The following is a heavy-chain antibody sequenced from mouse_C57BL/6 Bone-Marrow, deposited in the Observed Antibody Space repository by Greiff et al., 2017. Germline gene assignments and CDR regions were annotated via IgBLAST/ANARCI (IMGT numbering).Heavy chain of an antibody. J-gene: IGHJ3*01. CDR2: INPSSGYT. Sequence: QVQLQQSGAELARPGASVKMSCKASGYTFTSYTMHWVKQMPGQGLEWIGYINPSSGYTKYNQKFKDKATLTADKSSSTAYMQLSSLTSEDAAVYYCARGGGFAYWGQGTLVTVSA. V-gene: IGHV1-4*01. CDR1: GYTFTSYT. CDR3: ARGGGFAY.